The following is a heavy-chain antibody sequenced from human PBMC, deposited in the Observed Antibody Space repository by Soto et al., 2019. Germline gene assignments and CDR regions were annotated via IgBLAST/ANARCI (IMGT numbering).Heavy chain of an antibody. CDR1: GYTFTSYA. Sequence: ASVKVSCKASGYTFTSYAMHWVRQAPGQRLEWMGWINAGNGNTKYSQKFQGRVTITRDTSASTAYMELSSLRSEDTAAYYCARLHSLDSSGPTDYWGQGTLVTVSS. V-gene: IGHV1-3*01. D-gene: IGHD3-22*01. CDR3: ARLHSLDSSGPTDY. CDR2: INAGNGNT. J-gene: IGHJ4*02.